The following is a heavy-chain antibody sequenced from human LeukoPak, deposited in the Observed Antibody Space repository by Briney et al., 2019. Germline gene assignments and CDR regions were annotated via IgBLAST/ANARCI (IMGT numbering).Heavy chain of an antibody. J-gene: IGHJ4*02. CDR3: ATQQGVVRGVIIG. CDR2: IIPILGIA. Sequence: SVKVSCKASGGTFSSYAISWVRQAPGQGLEWMGRIIPILGIANYAQKLQGRVTITADKSTSTAYMELSSLRSEDTAVYYCATQQGVVRGVIIGWGQGTLVTVSS. CDR1: GGTFSSYA. D-gene: IGHD3-10*01. V-gene: IGHV1-69*04.